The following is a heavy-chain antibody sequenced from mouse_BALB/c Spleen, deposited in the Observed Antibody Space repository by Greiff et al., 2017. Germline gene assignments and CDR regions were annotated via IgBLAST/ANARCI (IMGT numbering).Heavy chain of an antibody. CDR1: GYAFTNYL. CDR2: INPGSGGT. CDR3: ARSGTTVADY. V-gene: IGHV1-54*01. J-gene: IGHJ2*01. D-gene: IGHD1-1*01. Sequence: QVQLKQSGAELVRPGTSVKVSCKASGYAFTNYLIEWVKQRPGQGLEWIGVINPGSGGTNYNEKFKGKATLTADKSSSTAYMQLSSLTSDDSAVYFCARSGTTVADYWGQGTTLTVSS.